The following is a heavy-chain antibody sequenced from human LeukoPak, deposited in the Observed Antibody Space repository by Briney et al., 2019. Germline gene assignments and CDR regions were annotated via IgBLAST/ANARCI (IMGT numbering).Heavy chain of an antibody. CDR3: VRHDGMVLPV. CDR2: ITSKPYGEAS. D-gene: IGHD3-3*01. CDR1: GFSCGDHS. Sequence: GGSLRLSCTGSGFSCGDHSMSWVRQAPGKGLEWVGFITSKPYGEASHYAASVSGRFSFSRDDSKSIAYLQMNSLKTEDTAVYYCVRHDGMVLPVWGQGTLVTVSS. V-gene: IGHV3-49*04. J-gene: IGHJ4*02.